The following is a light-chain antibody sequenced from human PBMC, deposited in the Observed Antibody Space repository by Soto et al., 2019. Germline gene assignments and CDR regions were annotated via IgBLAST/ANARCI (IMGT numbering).Light chain of an antibody. Sequence: EIVLTQFPGTLSLSPGESATLSCRASQSVGSNYLAWYQQRPGQPPNLLIFGASHRAPDIPDRFSGSGSGTDFTLTISRLEPEDFATYYCQQYNSPLTFGGGTKVEIK. CDR1: QSVGSNY. CDR3: QQYNSPLT. J-gene: IGKJ4*01. V-gene: IGKV3-20*01. CDR2: GAS.